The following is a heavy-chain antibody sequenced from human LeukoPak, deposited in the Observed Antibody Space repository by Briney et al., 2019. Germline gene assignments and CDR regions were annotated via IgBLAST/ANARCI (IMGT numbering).Heavy chain of an antibody. V-gene: IGHV1-2*02. CDR1: GYTVTDYY. Sequence: ASVKVSCKASGYTVTDYYVHWVRQAPGEGLEWMGWISPNSGGTNYAQKFQGRVTMTRDTSITTAYMELSGLRSDDTAVYYCARHGYCGNPRCYPDYYYIDVWGKGTKVTVSS. CDR2: ISPNSGGT. J-gene: IGHJ6*03. D-gene: IGHD2-2*03. CDR3: ARHGYCGNPRCYPDYYYIDV.